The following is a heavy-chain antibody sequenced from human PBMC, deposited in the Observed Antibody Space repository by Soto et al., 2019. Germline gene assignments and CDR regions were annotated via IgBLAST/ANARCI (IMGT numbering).Heavy chain of an antibody. V-gene: IGHV3-23*01. D-gene: IGHD2-15*01. Sequence: EVQLLESGGGLVQPGGSLRLSCAASGFTFSSYAMSWVRQAPGKGLEWVSAISGSGGSTYYADSVKGRFTISRDNSKNTLYLKMNSLRAEDTAVYYCAKNSIGFVVVVAAMDVWGQGTTVTVSS. J-gene: IGHJ6*02. CDR1: GFTFSSYA. CDR3: AKNSIGFVVVVAAMDV. CDR2: ISGSGGST.